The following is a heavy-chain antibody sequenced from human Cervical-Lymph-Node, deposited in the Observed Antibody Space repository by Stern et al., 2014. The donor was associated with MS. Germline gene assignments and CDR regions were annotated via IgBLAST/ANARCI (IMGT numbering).Heavy chain of an antibody. Sequence: QVQLVPSGAEVMKPGASVKVSCKASGDTFTRYGISWVRQAPGQGLACMGGISAYKGNTNYAQKLQGRVTMTTDTATSTAYMELRSLRSDDTAVYYCARGLLGSENAFDIWGQGTMVTVSS. CDR1: GDTFTRYG. D-gene: IGHD2-15*01. J-gene: IGHJ3*02. CDR3: ARGLLGSENAFDI. V-gene: IGHV1-18*04. CDR2: ISAYKGNT.